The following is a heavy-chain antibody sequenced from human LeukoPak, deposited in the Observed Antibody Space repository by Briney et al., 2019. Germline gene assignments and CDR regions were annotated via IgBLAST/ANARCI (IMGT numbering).Heavy chain of an antibody. J-gene: IGHJ6*03. D-gene: IGHD3-10*01. CDR2: IYYSGST. Sequence: SETLSLTCTVSGGSISSSSYYWGWIRQPPGKGLEWIGSIYYSGSTYYNPSLKSRVTISVDTSKNQFSLKLSSVTAADTAVYYCARLAWFGESPGYMDVWGKGTTVTVSS. CDR1: GGSISSSSYY. V-gene: IGHV4-39*01. CDR3: ARLAWFGESPGYMDV.